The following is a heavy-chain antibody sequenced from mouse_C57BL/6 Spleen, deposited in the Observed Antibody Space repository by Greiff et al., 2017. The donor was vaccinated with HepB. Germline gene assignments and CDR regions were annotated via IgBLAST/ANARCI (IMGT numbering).Heavy chain of an antibody. D-gene: IGHD1-1*01. CDR2: IWSGGST. J-gene: IGHJ4*01. Sequence: VQRVESGPGLVQPSQSLSITCTVSGFSLTSYGVHWVRQPPGKGLEWLGVIWSGGSTDYNAAFISRLSISKDNSKSQVFFKMNSLQADDTAIYYCAKSGYGSSLAMDYWGQGTSVTVSS. V-gene: IGHV2-4*01. CDR3: AKSGYGSSLAMDY. CDR1: GFSLTSYG.